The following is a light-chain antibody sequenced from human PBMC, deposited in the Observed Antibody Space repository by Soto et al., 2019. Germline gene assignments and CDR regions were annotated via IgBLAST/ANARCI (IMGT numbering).Light chain of an antibody. J-gene: IGKJ4*01. Sequence: EIVLTHSPGTLSLSPGERATLSCRASQRVSSGYLAWYQQKPGQAPRLLIYGASNRATGIPARFSGSGSGTDFTLTISRLEPEDFAVYYCQQFATSPLTFGGGTKVDIK. V-gene: IGKV3-20*01. CDR2: GAS. CDR3: QQFATSPLT. CDR1: QRVSSGY.